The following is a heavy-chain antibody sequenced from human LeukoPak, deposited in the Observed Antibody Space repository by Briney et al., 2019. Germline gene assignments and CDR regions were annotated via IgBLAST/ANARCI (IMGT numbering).Heavy chain of an antibody. CDR1: GGSISSSSYS. CDR3: ARLRFDFWSGYTHPYFDY. Sequence: SETLSLTCTVSGGSISSSSYSWGWIRQPPGKGLEWIGSIYYSGTTYYNPSLKSRVTISVDTSKIQFSLKLSSVAATDTAVYLCARLRFDFWSGYTHPYFDYWGQGTLVTVSS. CDR2: IYYSGTT. V-gene: IGHV4-39*01. D-gene: IGHD3-3*01. J-gene: IGHJ4*02.